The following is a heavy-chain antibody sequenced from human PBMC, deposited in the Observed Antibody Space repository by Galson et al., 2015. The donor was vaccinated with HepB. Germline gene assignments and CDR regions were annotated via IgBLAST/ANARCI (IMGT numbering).Heavy chain of an antibody. CDR3: AKTDAAELRWFHP. V-gene: IGHV1-69*13. D-gene: IGHD6-25*01. CDR1: GGTFSTYA. J-gene: IGHJ5*02. Sequence: SVKVSCKASGGTFSTYAMTWVRQAPGQGLEWMGGIIPIFGTANYAQRFQDRVTITADESTNTAYMELSSLRSDDTAVYYCAKTDAAELRWFHPWGPGTLVTVSS. CDR2: IIPIFGTA.